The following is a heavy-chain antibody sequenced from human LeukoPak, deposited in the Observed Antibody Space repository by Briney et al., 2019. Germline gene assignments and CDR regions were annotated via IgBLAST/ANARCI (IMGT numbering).Heavy chain of an antibody. CDR2: ISGSDSST. CDR3: AKSGYNRFDY. D-gene: IGHD5-24*01. V-gene: IGHV3-23*01. CDR1: GFTFSSSA. Sequence: GGSLRLSCAASGFTFSSSAMSWVRQAPGKGLEWVSTISGSDSSTHYADSVRGRFTISRDNSKNTLYLQMNSLRADDAAVYYCAKSGYNRFDYWGQGALVTVAS. J-gene: IGHJ4*02.